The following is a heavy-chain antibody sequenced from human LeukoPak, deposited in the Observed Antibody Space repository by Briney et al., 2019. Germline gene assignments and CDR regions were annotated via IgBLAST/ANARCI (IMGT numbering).Heavy chain of an antibody. CDR2: ISSSSSYI. V-gene: IGHV3-21*01. J-gene: IGHJ4*02. CDR1: GFTFSSYS. CDR3: ARDRIAAAGSFDY. Sequence: PGGSLRLSCAASGFTFSSYSMNWVRQAPGKGPEWVSSISSSSSYIYYADSVKGRFTISRDNAKNSLYLQMNSLRAEDTAVYYCARDRIAAAGSFDYWGQGTLVTVSS. D-gene: IGHD6-13*01.